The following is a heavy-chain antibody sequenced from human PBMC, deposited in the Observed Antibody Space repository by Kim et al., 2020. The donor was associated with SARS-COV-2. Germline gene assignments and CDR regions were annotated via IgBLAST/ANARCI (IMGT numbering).Heavy chain of an antibody. D-gene: IGHD3-9*01. Sequence: SETLSLTCAVSGGSISSSNWWSWVRQPPGKGLEWIGEIYHSGSTNYNPSLKSRVTISVDKSKNQFSLMLSSVTAADTAVYYCARGGRYFDWLPQTPQYFPHWGPGTLVTVSS. V-gene: IGHV4-4*02. CDR3: ARGGRYFDWLPQTPQYFPH. J-gene: IGHJ1*01. CDR2: IYHSGST. CDR1: GGSISSSNW.